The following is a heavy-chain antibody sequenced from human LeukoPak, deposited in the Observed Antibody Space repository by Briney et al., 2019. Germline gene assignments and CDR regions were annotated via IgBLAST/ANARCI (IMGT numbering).Heavy chain of an antibody. CDR2: ISFDGDNE. CDR1: GFTFSNYA. J-gene: IGHJ4*02. V-gene: IGHV3-30-3*01. D-gene: IGHD3-10*01. CDR3: AKDPGEPLWFGEFYYFDY. Sequence: PGGSLRLSCATSGFTFSNYAIHWVRQAPGKGLEWVADISFDGDNEYYADSGKGRFTISRDNSKNTLYLQMNSLRAEDTAVYYCAKDPGEPLWFGEFYYFDYWGQGTLVTVSS.